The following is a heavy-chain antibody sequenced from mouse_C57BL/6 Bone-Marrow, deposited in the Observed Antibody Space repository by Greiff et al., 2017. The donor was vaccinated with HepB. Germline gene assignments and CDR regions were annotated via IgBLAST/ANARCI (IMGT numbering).Heavy chain of an antibody. D-gene: IGHD1-1*01. CDR3: ARKGYGRGY. V-gene: IGHV1-81*01. Sequence: VKVVESGAELARPGASVKLSCKASGYTFTSYGISWVKQRTGQGLEWIGEIYPRSGNTYYNEKFKGKATLTADKSSSTAYMELRSLTSEDSAVYFCARKGYGRGYWGQGTTLTVSS. J-gene: IGHJ2*01. CDR1: GYTFTSYG. CDR2: IYPRSGNT.